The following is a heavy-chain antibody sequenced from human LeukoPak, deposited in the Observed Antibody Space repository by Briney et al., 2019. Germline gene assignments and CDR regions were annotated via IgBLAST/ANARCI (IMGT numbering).Heavy chain of an antibody. Sequence: PGRSLRLSCAASGFTYDDYAMHWVRQAPGKGLEWVSGISWNSGSIGYADSVKGRFTISRDNAKNSLYLQMNSLRAEDMALYYCAKARLMGSSLGAPFDYWGQGTLVTVSS. V-gene: IGHV3-9*03. CDR2: ISWNSGSI. J-gene: IGHJ4*02. CDR1: GFTYDDYA. D-gene: IGHD2-8*01. CDR3: AKARLMGSSLGAPFDY.